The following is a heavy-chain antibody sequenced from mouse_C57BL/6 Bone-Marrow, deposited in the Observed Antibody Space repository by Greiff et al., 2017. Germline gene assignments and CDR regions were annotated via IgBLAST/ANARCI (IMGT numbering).Heavy chain of an antibody. CDR1: GYSFTGYY. CDR2: INPSTGGT. CDR3: ARGRFAY. Sequence: EVQLVESGPELVKPGASVKISCKASGYSFTGYYMNWVKQSPEKSLEWIGEINPSTGGTTYNQKFKAKATLTVDKSSSTAYMQLKSLTSEDSAVYYCARGRFAYWGQGTLVTVSA. J-gene: IGHJ3*01. V-gene: IGHV1-42*01.